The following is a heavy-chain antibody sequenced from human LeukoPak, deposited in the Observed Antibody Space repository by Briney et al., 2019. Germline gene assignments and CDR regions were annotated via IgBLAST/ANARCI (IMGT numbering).Heavy chain of an antibody. CDR2: IWYDGSNK. CDR3: ARVSIQRDYYDSSGYPGYFDY. J-gene: IGHJ4*02. Sequence: GGSLRLSCAASGFTFSSYGMHWVRQAPGKGLEWVAVIWYDGSNKYYADSVKGRFTISRDNSKNTLYLQMNSLRAEDTAVYYCARVSIQRDYYDSSGYPGYFDYWGQGTLVTVSS. D-gene: IGHD3-22*01. CDR1: GFTFSSYG. V-gene: IGHV3-33*01.